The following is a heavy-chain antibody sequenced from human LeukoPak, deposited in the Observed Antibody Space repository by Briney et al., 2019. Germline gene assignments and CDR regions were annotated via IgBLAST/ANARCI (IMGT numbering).Heavy chain of an antibody. Sequence: PGGSLRLSCAASGCTFSSYAMSWLRQAPGKGVEWVSAISGSGGSTYYADSVKRRFTISRDNSKNTLYLQMNSLRAEDTAVYYCAKNVLWFGELFDYWGQGTLVTVSS. D-gene: IGHD3-10*01. CDR2: ISGSGGST. CDR3: AKNVLWFGELFDY. V-gene: IGHV3-23*01. CDR1: GCTFSSYA. J-gene: IGHJ4*02.